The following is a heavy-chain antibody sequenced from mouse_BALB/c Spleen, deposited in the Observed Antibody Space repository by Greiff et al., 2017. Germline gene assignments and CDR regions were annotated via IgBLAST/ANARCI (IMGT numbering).Heavy chain of an antibody. D-gene: IGHD3-3*01. V-gene: IGHV14-4*02. Sequence: EVQLQESGAELVRSGASVKLSCTASGFNIKDYYMHWVKQRPEQGLEWIGWIDPENGDTEYAPKFQGKATMTADTSSNTAYLQLSSLTSEDTAVYCCSGVLLEDAMDYWGQGTSVTVSS. CDR3: SGVLLEDAMDY. CDR1: GFNIKDYY. CDR2: IDPENGDT. J-gene: IGHJ4*01.